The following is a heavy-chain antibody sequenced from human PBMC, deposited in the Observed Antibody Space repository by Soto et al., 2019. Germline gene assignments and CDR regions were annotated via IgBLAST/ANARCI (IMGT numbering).Heavy chain of an antibody. V-gene: IGHV3-30*18. CDR2: ISYDGSNK. CDR1: GFTFSSYG. J-gene: IGHJ6*02. CDR3: AKDHLWGAAGTFYKYYYYGMDV. Sequence: QVQLVESGGGVVQPGRSLRLSCAASGFTFSSYGMHWVRQAPGKGLEWVAVISYDGSNKYYADSVKGRFTISRDNSKNTLYLQMNSLRAEDTAVYYCAKDHLWGAAGTFYKYYYYGMDVWGQGTTVTVSS. D-gene: IGHD6-13*01.